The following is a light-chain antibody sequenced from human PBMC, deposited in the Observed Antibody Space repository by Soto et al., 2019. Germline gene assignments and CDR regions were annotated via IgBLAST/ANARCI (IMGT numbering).Light chain of an antibody. CDR2: EDS. CDR1: SSDVGGYNY. Sequence: QSALTQPASVSGSPGQSITISCTGTSSDVGGYNYVSWYQQHPGKAPKLMIYEDSNRPSGVSNRFSGSKSGNTASLAISGLQAEDEADYYCTSYTSSSTWVFGGGTQRTVL. V-gene: IGLV2-14*01. J-gene: IGLJ3*02. CDR3: TSYTSSSTWV.